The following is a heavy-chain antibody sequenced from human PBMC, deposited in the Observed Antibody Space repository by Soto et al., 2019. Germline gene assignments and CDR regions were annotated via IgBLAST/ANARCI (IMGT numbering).Heavy chain of an antibody. CDR2: ISGSGGST. CDR3: AKDLGYCSGGSCYSGEKMIDYFDY. J-gene: IGHJ4*02. Sequence: GGSLRLSCAASGFTFSSYAMSWVRQAPGKGLEWVSAISGSGGSTYYADSVKGRFTISRDNSKNTLYLQMNSLRAEDTAVYYCAKDLGYCSGGSCYSGEKMIDYFDYWGQGTLVTVSS. D-gene: IGHD2-15*01. V-gene: IGHV3-23*01. CDR1: GFTFSSYA.